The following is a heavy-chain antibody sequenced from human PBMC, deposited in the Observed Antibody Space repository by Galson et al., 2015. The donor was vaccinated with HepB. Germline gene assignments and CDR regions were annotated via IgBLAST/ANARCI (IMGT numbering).Heavy chain of an antibody. J-gene: IGHJ4*02. CDR2: IRYDGSNK. V-gene: IGHV3-30*02. D-gene: IGHD3-22*01. CDR1: GFTFSSYG. Sequence: SLRLSCAASGFTFSSYGMHWVRQAPGKGLEWVAFIRYDGSNKYYADSVKGRFTISRDNSKNTLYLQMNSLRAEDTAVYYCAKDTYYYDSSGPLPDYWGQGTLVTVSS. CDR3: AKDTYYYDSSGPLPDY.